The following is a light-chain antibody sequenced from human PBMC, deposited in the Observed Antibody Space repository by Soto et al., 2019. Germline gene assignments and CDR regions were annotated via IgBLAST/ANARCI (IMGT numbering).Light chain of an antibody. V-gene: IGKV3-15*01. J-gene: IGKJ3*01. Sequence: EIVMTQSPATLSVSPGERATLSCRASQSVSSNLAWYQQKPGQAPRLLLYGASTRATGIPARFSGSESGTEFALTISSLQSEDFAVYYCQQYNNWPSLFTFGPGTKVDIK. CDR2: GAS. CDR3: QQYNNWPSLFT. CDR1: QSVSSN.